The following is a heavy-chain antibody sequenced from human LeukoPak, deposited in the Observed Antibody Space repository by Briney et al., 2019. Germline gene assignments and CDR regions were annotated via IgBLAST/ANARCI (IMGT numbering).Heavy chain of an antibody. D-gene: IGHD1-26*01. J-gene: IGHJ3*02. V-gene: IGHV4-59*08. CDR3: ARDRGSFYHDGFDI. Sequence: SETLSLTCTVSGGSISSYYWSWIRQFPGKGLEWIGYTDYSGSTNYNPSLKSRVTTSVDTSKNQFSLKLNSLTAADTAVYYCARDRGSFYHDGFDIWGQGTLVTVSS. CDR1: GGSISSYY. CDR2: TDYSGST.